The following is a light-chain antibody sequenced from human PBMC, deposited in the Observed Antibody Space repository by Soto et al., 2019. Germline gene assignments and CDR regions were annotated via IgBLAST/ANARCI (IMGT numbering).Light chain of an antibody. J-gene: IGKJ4*01. V-gene: IGKV4-1*01. CDR1: RSLLYSSNHKNY. Sequence: DIVLTQSPDSLSVSLGERATIDCKSSRSLLYSSNHKNYLAWYQHKPGQPPRLLINWASARESGVPDRFSGAGSGPDFTLTISSLQAEDVAVYFCQQYYGTPLTFGGGTKVEIK. CDR3: QQYYGTPLT. CDR2: WAS.